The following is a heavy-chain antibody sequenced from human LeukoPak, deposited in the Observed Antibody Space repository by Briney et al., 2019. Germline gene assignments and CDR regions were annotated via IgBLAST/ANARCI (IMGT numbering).Heavy chain of an antibody. CDR1: GFIFGSYS. Sequence: PGGSLRLSCVASGFIFGSYSMSWVRQAPGKGLEWVSVIYSGGSTYYADSVKGRFTISRDNSKNTLYLQMNSLRAEDTAVYYCARVSGSYYGSGEDYWGQGTLVTVSS. V-gene: IGHV3-66*01. CDR3: ARVSGSYYGSGEDY. CDR2: IYSGGST. J-gene: IGHJ4*02. D-gene: IGHD3-10*01.